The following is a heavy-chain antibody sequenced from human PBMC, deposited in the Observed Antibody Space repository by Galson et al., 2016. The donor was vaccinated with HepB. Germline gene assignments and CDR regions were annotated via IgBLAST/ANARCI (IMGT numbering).Heavy chain of an antibody. CDR3: AKDANFWSGYPEDAFDV. V-gene: IGHV3-30*14. D-gene: IGHD3-3*01. J-gene: IGHJ3*01. CDR1: GFAFTLYA. CDR2: ITSDGTTK. Sequence: SLRLSCAASGFAFTLYAMNWVRQTPGKGLEWVSSITSDGTTKHYADSVEGRFTVSRDSSKKMLFLQMNRLRVEDTAVYYCAKDANFWSGYPEDAFDVWGQGTMVTVSS.